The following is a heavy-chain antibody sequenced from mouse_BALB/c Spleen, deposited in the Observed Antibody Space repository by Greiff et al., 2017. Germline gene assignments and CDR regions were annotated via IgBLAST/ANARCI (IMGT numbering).Heavy chain of an antibody. J-gene: IGHJ2*01. CDR3: REIYYCGVRYLDD. CDR2: ISPGNGDI. V-gene: IGHV1S53*02. CDR1: GYTFTDHA. Sequence: QVQLQQSDAELVKPGASVKISCKASGYTFTDHAIHWVKQKPEQGLEWIGYISPGNGDIKYNEKFKGKATLTADKASSTAFRQRNSLTSEDSAVYCGREIYYCGVRYLDDWGQGTTLTVSS. D-gene: IGHD1-1*01.